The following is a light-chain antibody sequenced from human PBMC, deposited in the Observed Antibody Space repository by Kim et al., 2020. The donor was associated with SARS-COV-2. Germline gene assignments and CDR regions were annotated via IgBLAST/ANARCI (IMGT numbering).Light chain of an antibody. CDR1: SSDVGGYNY. CDR2: DVS. Sequence: SITISCTGTSSDVGGYNYVSWYQQHPGKAPKLMIYDVSKRPSGVSNRFSGSKSGNTASLTISGLQAEDEADYYCSSYTSSSTPELVFGGGTKLTVL. J-gene: IGLJ3*02. CDR3: SSYTSSSTPELV. V-gene: IGLV2-14*04.